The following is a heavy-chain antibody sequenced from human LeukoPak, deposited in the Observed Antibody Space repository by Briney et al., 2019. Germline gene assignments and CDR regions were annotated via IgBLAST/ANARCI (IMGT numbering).Heavy chain of an antibody. CDR3: ASARAGIAANYMDV. Sequence: GRSLRLSCAASGFTFSSYSMNWVRQAPGKGLEWVSSISSSSSYIYYADSVKGRFTNSRDNAKNSLYLQMNSLRAEDTAVYYCASARAGIAANYMDVWGKGTTVTVSS. V-gene: IGHV3-21*01. J-gene: IGHJ6*03. CDR2: ISSSSSYI. D-gene: IGHD6-13*01. CDR1: GFTFSSYS.